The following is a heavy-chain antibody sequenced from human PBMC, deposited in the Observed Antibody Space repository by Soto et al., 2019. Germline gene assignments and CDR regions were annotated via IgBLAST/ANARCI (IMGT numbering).Heavy chain of an antibody. CDR1: GFTFSSYA. J-gene: IGHJ6*02. CDR2: ISYDGSNK. Sequence: GGSLRLSCAASGFTFSSYAMHWVRQAPGKGLEWVAVISYDGSNKYYADSVKGRFTISRDNSKNTLYLQMNSLRAEDTAVYYCARGIAAAGKYYYYYYGMDVWGQGTTVTVSS. D-gene: IGHD6-13*01. V-gene: IGHV3-30-3*01. CDR3: ARGIAAAGKYYYYYYGMDV.